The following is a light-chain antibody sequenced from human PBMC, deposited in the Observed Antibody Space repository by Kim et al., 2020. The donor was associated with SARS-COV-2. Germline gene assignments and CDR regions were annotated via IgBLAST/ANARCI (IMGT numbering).Light chain of an antibody. CDR1: KLGDKY. J-gene: IGLJ1*01. Sequence: SYELTQPPSVSVSPGQTASITCSGYKLGDKYVSWYQQKPGQSPGVVIYQDNQRPSGIPERFSGSNSGNTATLTISGTQAMDEADYYCQAWDSSPHTYV. V-gene: IGLV3-1*01. CDR2: QDN. CDR3: QAWDSSPHTYV.